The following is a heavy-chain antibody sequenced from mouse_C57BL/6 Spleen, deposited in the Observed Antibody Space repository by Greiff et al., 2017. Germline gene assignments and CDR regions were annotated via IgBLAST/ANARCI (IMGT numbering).Heavy chain of an antibody. Sequence: EVQLVESGGGLVKPGGSLKLSCAASGFTFSSYAMSWVRQTPEKRLEWVATISDGGSYTYYPANVKGRFTISRDNAKNNLYLQMSHLKSEDTAMYYCAGARNYAMDYWGQGTSVTVSS. CDR1: GFTFSSYA. CDR3: AGARNYAMDY. V-gene: IGHV5-4*01. J-gene: IGHJ4*01. CDR2: ISDGGSYT.